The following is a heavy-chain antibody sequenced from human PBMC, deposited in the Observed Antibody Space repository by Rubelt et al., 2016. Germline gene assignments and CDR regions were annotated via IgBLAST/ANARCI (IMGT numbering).Heavy chain of an antibody. D-gene: IGHD6-19*01. J-gene: IGHJ5*01. V-gene: IGHV4-59*04. CDR2: IYYSGSS. Sequence: QVQLQESGPGLVKPSETLSLTCTVSGDSINSHYWSWIRQPPGKGLEWIGTIYYSGSSYYNPSLTSRVTIFVDTSKNQFSLCLSAEPAADTAVYYCARPGYSSGWYWFDSWGQGTLVTVSS. CDR3: ARPGYSSGWYWFDS. CDR1: GDSINSHY.